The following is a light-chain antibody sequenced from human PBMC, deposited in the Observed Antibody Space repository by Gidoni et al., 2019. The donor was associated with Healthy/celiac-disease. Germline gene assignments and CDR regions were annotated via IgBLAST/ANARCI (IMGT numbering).Light chain of an antibody. CDR2: DAS. CDR1: QSVSSY. J-gene: IGKJ5*01. V-gene: IGKV3-11*01. CDR3: QQRSNWPPRVT. Sequence: EIVLTQSPATLSLSPGERATLSCRASQSVSSYLAWYQQKPGQAPRLLIYDASTRATGIPARFSGSGSGTDFTLTISSLGPEDFAVYYCQQRSNWPPRVTFXQXTRLEIK.